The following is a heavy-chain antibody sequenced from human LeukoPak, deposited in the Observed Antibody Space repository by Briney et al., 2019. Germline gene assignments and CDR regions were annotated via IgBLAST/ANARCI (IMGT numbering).Heavy chain of an antibody. J-gene: IGHJ4*02. CDR1: GFTFSSYA. CDR3: AGDKTTGGWYEFDY. CDR2: ISGSGGST. Sequence: GGSLRLSCAASGFTFSSYAMSWVRQAPGKGLEWVSAISGSGGSTYYADSVKGRFTISRDTSKNTVSLQMNSLRAEDTAVYYCAGDKTTGGWYEFDYWGQGTLVTVSS. D-gene: IGHD6-19*01. V-gene: IGHV3-23*01.